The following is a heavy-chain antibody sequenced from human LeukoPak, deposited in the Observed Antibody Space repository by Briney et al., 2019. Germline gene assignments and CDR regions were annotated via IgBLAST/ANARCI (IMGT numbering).Heavy chain of an antibody. V-gene: IGHV3-30*01. CDR2: ISYDGSNK. D-gene: IGHD2-8*02. CDR1: GFTFSSYA. CDR3: ARDLSPGHSDLDYFDY. Sequence: GGSLRLSCAASGFTFSSYAMHWVRQAPGKGLEWVAVISYDGSNKYYADSVKGRFTISRDNSKNTLYLQTNSLRAEDTAVYYCARDLSPGHSDLDYFDYWGQGTLVTVSS. J-gene: IGHJ4*02.